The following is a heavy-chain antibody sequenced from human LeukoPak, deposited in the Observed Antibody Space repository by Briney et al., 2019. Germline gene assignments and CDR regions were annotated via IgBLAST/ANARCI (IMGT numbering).Heavy chain of an antibody. CDR3: AREGTTVTAGIDY. CDR1: GFTFSSYA. V-gene: IGHV3-30-3*01. Sequence: GGSLSLSCAASGFTFSSYAMHWVRQAPGKGLEWVAVISYDGSNKYYADSVKGRFTISRDNSKNTLYLQMNSLRAEDTAVYYCAREGTTVTAGIDYWGQGTLVTVSS. J-gene: IGHJ4*02. D-gene: IGHD4-11*01. CDR2: ISYDGSNK.